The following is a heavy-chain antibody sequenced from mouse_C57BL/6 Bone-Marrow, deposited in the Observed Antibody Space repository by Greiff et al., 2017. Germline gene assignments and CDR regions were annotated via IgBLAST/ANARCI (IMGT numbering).Heavy chain of an antibody. Sequence: EVKVVESGGGLVKPGGSLKLSCAASGFTFSSYAMSWVRQTPDKRLEWVATISDGGSYTSYPDNVKGRFTISRDNAKNNLYLQMSHLKSEDTAMYYCARGWLLRGAYWGQGTLVTVSA. CDR3: ARGWLLRGAY. CDR2: ISDGGSYT. J-gene: IGHJ3*01. V-gene: IGHV5-4*03. CDR1: GFTFSSYA. D-gene: IGHD2-3*01.